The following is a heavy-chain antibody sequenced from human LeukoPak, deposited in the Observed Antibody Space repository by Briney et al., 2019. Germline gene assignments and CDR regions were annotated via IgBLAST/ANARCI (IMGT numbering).Heavy chain of an antibody. CDR2: INPNSGGT. V-gene: IGHV1-2*02. CDR1: GYTFTGYY. Sequence: ASVKVSCKASGYTFTGYYMHWVRQAPGQGLEWVGWINPNSGGTNYAQKFQGRVTMTRDTSISTAYMELSRLRSDDTAVYYCARHVASYDSSGYYSPQNDAFDIWGQGTMVTVSS. J-gene: IGHJ3*02. D-gene: IGHD3-22*01. CDR3: ARHVASYDSSGYYSPQNDAFDI.